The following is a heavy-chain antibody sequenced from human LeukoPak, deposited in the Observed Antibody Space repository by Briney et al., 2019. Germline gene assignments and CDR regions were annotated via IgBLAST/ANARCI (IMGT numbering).Heavy chain of an antibody. CDR2: INPNSGGT. CDR3: ARDAGYSYGQGFDF. Sequence: ASVKVSCKASGYTFTGYYTHWVRQAPGQGLEWMGWINPNSGGTKYAQKFQGRVTMTRDTSISTAYMELSRLRSDDTAVYYCARDAGYSYGQGFDFWGQGTLVTVSS. J-gene: IGHJ4*02. V-gene: IGHV1-2*02. D-gene: IGHD5-18*01. CDR1: GYTFTGYY.